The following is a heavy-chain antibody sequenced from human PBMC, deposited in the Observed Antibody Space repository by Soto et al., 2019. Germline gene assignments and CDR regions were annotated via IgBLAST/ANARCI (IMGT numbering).Heavy chain of an antibody. CDR3: ANISPTLNAFAI. CDR1: GFTFSSYS. V-gene: IGHV3-48*01. Sequence: EVQLVESGGGLVQPGGSLRLYCAASGFTFSSYSMNWVRQAPGKGLEWVSYISSSSSTIYYADSVKGRFTISRDNAKNSLYLQMNSLRAEDTAVYYCANISPTLNAFAIWGRGTMVSVSS. J-gene: IGHJ3*02. CDR2: ISSSSSTI. D-gene: IGHD3-3*02.